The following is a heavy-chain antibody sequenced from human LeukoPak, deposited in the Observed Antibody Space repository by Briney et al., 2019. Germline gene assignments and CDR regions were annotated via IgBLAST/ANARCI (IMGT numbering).Heavy chain of an antibody. CDR1: GGSISSYY. D-gene: IGHD5-12*01. CDR3: ARVLGYDSYGMDV. V-gene: IGHV4-59*01. J-gene: IGHJ6*02. Sequence: SETLSLTCTVSGGSISSYYWSWIRQPPGKGLEWIGYIYYSGSANYNPSLKSRVTISVDTSKNQFSLKLSSVTAADTAVYYCARVLGYDSYGMDVWGQGTTVTVSS. CDR2: IYYSGSA.